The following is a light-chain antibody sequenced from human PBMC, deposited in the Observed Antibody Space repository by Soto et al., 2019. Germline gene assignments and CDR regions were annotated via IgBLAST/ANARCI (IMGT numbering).Light chain of an antibody. CDR3: QQHGSSPRT. Sequence: EIVLTQSPDTLSLSPGERATLSCRASQTVTSSFLAWYQQKPGQAPRLLISGASNRATDIPDRFSGSGSGTDFTLAINRVEPEDFAVYFCQQHGSSPRTFGQGTKVDIK. CDR2: GAS. J-gene: IGKJ1*01. V-gene: IGKV3-20*01. CDR1: QTVTSSF.